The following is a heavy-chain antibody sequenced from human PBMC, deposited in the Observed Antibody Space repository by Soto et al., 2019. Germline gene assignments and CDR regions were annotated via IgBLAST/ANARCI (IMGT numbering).Heavy chain of an antibody. Sequence: PRESLKISGKGSGYSFAGYWITWVRQKPGKGLEWMGRIDPSDSQTYYSPSFRGHVTISATKSITTVFLQWSSLRASDTAMYYCARQIYDSDTGPNFQYYFDSWGQGTPVTVSS. CDR3: ARQIYDSDTGPNFQYYFDS. CDR1: GYSFAGYW. CDR2: IDPSDSQT. J-gene: IGHJ4*02. V-gene: IGHV5-10-1*01. D-gene: IGHD3-22*01.